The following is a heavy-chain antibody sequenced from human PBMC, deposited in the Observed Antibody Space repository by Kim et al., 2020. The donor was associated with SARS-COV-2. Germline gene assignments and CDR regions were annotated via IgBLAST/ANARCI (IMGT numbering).Heavy chain of an antibody. CDR3: ARDYDILTGYYPGYFDY. Sequence: GGSLRLSCAASGFTFSSYGMHWVRQAPGKGLEWVAVISYDGSNKYYADSVKGRFTISRDNSKNTLYLQMNSLRAEDTAVYYCARDYDILTGYYPGYFDYWGQGTLVTVSS. CDR2: ISYDGSNK. J-gene: IGHJ4*02. D-gene: IGHD3-9*01. V-gene: IGHV3-33*05. CDR1: GFTFSSYG.